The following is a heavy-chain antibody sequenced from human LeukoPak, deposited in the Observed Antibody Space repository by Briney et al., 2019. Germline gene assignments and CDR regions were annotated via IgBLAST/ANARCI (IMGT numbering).Heavy chain of an antibody. CDR2: INPNSGGT. V-gene: IGHV1-2*02. CDR1: VYTFTGYY. D-gene: IGHD6-13*01. Sequence: ASVKVSSKASVYTFTGYYMHWVRQAPGQGLEWMGWINPNSGGTNYAQKFQGRVTMTRDTSISTAYMELSRLRSDDTAVYYCASPGYSSSWYYYWGQGTLVTVSS. CDR3: ASPGYSSSWYYY. J-gene: IGHJ4*02.